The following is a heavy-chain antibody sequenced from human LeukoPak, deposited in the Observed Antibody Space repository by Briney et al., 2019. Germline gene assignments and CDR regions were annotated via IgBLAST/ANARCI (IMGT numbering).Heavy chain of an antibody. D-gene: IGHD5-24*01. CDR1: GGSISSSTYF. CDR3: ARESLTWLQSRTSWFDP. CDR2: IYYSGST. V-gene: IGHV4-39*07. J-gene: IGHJ5*02. Sequence: SETLSLTCTVSGGSISSSTYFWGWIRQPPGKGLEWIGTIYYSGSTYYNPSLKSRVTISVDSSKNQFSLRLSSVTAADTAVYYCARESLTWLQSRTSWFDPWGQGTLVTVSS.